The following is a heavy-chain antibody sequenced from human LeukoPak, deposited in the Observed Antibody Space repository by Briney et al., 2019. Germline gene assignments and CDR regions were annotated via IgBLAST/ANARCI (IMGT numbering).Heavy chain of an antibody. Sequence: ASVKVSCKASGYTFTGYYIHWERQAPGQGLEWMGWINPKSGGTNYAQKFQGRVTMTRDTSISTAYMELSRLRSDDTAVHYCARAVLVQIKRRGGNRFYHFYMDVWGEGTAVSVSS. D-gene: IGHD3-3*01. CDR3: ARAVLVQIKRRGGNRFYHFYMDV. CDR2: INPKSGGT. J-gene: IGHJ6*03. CDR1: GYTFTGYY. V-gene: IGHV1-2*02.